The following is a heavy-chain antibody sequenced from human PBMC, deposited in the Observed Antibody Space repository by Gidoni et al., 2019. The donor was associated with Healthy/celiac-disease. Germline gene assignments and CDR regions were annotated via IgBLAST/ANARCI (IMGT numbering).Heavy chain of an antibody. CDR2: IIPIFGIA. CDR1: RGTFSSYA. J-gene: IGHJ3*02. Sequence: QVQLVQSGAEVKKPGSSVKVSCKAYRGTFSSYAISWVRQAPGQGLEWMGRIIPIFGIANYAQTFQGRVTIPADKSTSTAYMELSRWDSSGYYYPRGDIDYAFDIWGQGTMVTVSS. CDR3: DIDYAFDI. D-gene: IGHD3-22*01. V-gene: IGHV1-69*04.